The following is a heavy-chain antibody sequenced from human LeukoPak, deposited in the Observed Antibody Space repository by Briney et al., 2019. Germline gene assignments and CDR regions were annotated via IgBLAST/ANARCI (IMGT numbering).Heavy chain of an antibody. V-gene: IGHV4-38-2*02. Sequence: PSETLSLTCTASGYSISSGYEWAWIRQSPGKGLEWIGSISHSGYTYDNPSLKSRVTMSLDTSKNQFSLKLSSVTAADTAVYYCAACLSATWAIDYWGQGTLVTVSS. J-gene: IGHJ4*02. D-gene: IGHD1-1*01. CDR2: ISHSGYT. CDR3: AACLSATWAIDY. CDR1: GYSISSGYE.